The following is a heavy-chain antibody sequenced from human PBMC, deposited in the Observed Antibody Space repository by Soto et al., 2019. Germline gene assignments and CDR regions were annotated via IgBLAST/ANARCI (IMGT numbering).Heavy chain of an antibody. J-gene: IGHJ6*02. D-gene: IGHD2-2*01. Sequence: PGGSLRLSCAASGFTFSSYWMHWVRQTPEKGLVWVSHINSDGSHTTYADSVKGRFTISRDNSKNTLYLQMNSLRAEDTAVYYCAKALLGYCSSTSCYPRPLLRSYYYGMDVWGQGTTVTVSS. CDR3: AKALLGYCSSTSCYPRPLLRSYYYGMDV. CDR2: INSDGSHT. CDR1: GFTFSSYW. V-gene: IGHV3-74*03.